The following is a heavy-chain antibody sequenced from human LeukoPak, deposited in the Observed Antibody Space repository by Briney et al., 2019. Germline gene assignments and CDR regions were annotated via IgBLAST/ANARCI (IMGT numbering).Heavy chain of an antibody. D-gene: IGHD5-24*01. V-gene: IGHV4-4*07. CDR1: GDSISGYY. J-gene: IGHJ4*02. CDR2: LYGAGST. Sequence: SETLSLTCTVSGDSISGYYWSWIRQTAGKRLDWIGCLYGAGSTNYYPTLRFRVTLSLYTNNNHLSLNLRSVTATDTSVYYSARAYPLRGLDYWGQGILVTVSS. CDR3: ARAYPLRGLDY.